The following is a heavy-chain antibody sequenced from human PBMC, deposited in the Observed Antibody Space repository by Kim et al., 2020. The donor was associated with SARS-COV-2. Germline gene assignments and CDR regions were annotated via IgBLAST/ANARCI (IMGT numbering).Heavy chain of an antibody. CDR1: GGSISSSNW. CDR2: IYHSGST. J-gene: IGHJ3*02. CDR3: ARRGVDYDSSGPGAFDI. Sequence: SETLSLTCAVSGGSISSSNWWSWVRQPPGKGLEWIGEIYHSGSTNYNPSLKSRVTISVDKSKNQFSLKLSPVTAADTAVYYCARRGVDYDSSGPGAFDIWGQGTMVTVSS. V-gene: IGHV4-4*02. D-gene: IGHD3-22*01.